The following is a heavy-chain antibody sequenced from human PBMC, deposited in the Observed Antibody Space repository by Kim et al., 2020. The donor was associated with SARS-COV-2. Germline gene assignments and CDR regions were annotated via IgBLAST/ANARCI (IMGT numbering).Heavy chain of an antibody. CDR3: ASSILGQLAYYGMDV. CDR2: INSDGSST. J-gene: IGHJ6*02. D-gene: IGHD6-13*01. CDR1: GFTFSSYW. Sequence: GSLRLSCAASGFTFSSYWMHWVRQAPGKGLVWVSRINSDGSSTSYADSVKGRFTISRDNAKNTLYLQMNSLRAEDTAVYYCASSILGQLAYYGMDVWGQGTTVTVSS. V-gene: IGHV3-74*01.